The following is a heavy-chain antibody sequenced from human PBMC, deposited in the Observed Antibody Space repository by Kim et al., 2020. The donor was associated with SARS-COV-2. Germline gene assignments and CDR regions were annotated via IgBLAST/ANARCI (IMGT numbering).Heavy chain of an antibody. D-gene: IGHD3-10*01. CDR2: TYYRSKWSN. Sequence: SQTLSLSCAISGDSVSSNSAALNWIRQSPSRGLEWLGRTYYRSKWSNDYAVSVKSRITISPDTSKNQFSLQLNSVTPEDTAVYYCARRSSGANLGFDYWGQGTLVTVSS. CDR3: ARRSSGANLGFDY. V-gene: IGHV6-1*01. J-gene: IGHJ4*02. CDR1: GDSVSSNSAA.